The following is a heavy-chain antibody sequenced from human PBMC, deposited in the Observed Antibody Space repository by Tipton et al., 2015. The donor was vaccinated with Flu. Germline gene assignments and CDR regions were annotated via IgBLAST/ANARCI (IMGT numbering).Heavy chain of an antibody. CDR1: GFTFSSYS. V-gene: IGHV3-7*01. CDR2: INYDGSTI. Sequence: GSLRLSCAASGFTFSSYSMNWVRQAPGKGLEWVANINYDGSTIYYVDSVKGRFTISRDNAKNSLYLQMNNLRAEDTAVYYCTRRLVEDWGQGTQVTVSS. J-gene: IGHJ4*02. CDR3: TRRLVED.